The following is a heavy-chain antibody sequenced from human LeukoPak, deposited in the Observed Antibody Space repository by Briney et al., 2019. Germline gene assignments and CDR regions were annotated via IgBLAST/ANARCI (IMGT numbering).Heavy chain of an antibody. CDR1: GFAFRNYA. CDR3: AKAPVTSCRGAYCYPFDS. CDR2: LISSGDTT. Sequence: PGGSLRLSCAASGFAFRNYAMSWVRQAPGKGLEWVSSLISSGDTTYYADSVKGRFTISRDNSKNTVHLQMDSLRAEDSAVYFCAKAPVTSCRGAYCYPFDSWGQGTLVTVSS. J-gene: IGHJ4*02. V-gene: IGHV3-23*01. D-gene: IGHD2-21*01.